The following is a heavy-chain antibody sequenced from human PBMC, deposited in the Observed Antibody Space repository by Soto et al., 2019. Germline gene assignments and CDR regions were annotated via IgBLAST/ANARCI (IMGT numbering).Heavy chain of an antibody. CDR3: ARRTSGWYLDY. CDR2: ISGSGGST. J-gene: IGHJ4*02. D-gene: IGHD6-19*01. V-gene: IGHV3-23*01. CDR1: GFTFSSYA. Sequence: EVQLLESGGGLVQPGGSLRLSCAASGFTFSSYAMSWVRQAPGKGLEWVSVISGSGGSTYYADSVKGRFTISRDNSKNTLYLQMNSLRAEDTTVYYCARRTSGWYLDYWGQGTLVTVSS.